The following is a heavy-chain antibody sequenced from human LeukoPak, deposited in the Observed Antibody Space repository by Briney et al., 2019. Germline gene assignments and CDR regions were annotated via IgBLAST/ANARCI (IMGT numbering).Heavy chain of an antibody. D-gene: IGHD3-3*01. Sequence: ASVKVSCKASGHTFTSYGISWVRQAPGQGLEWMGWVSAYNGNTNYAQKFQGRVTITRNTSISTAYMELSSLRSEDTAVYYCARARSDKIRQIFGVVITRRNYYMDVWGKGTTVTISS. J-gene: IGHJ6*03. V-gene: IGHV1-18*01. CDR2: VSAYNGNT. CDR3: ARARSDKIRQIFGVVITRRNYYMDV. CDR1: GHTFTSYG.